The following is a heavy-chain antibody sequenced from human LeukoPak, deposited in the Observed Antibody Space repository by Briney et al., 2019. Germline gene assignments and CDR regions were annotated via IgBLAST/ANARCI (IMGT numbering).Heavy chain of an antibody. CDR2: ISSSGGTI. CDR1: GFTFSSYE. CDR3: ARDWREGAVAGNYMDV. V-gene: IGHV3-48*03. Sequence: PGGSLRLSCAASGFTFSSYEMNWVRQAPGKGLEWVSYISSSGGTIYYADSVKGRFTISRDNAKNSLYLQMNSLRAEDTAVYYCARDWREGAVAGNYMDVWGKGTTVTISS. D-gene: IGHD6-19*01. J-gene: IGHJ6*03.